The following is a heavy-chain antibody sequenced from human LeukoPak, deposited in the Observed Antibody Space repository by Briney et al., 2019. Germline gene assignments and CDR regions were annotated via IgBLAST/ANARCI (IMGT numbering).Heavy chain of an antibody. V-gene: IGHV6-1*01. Sequence: SQTLSLTCAISGDSVSSNSAAWNWLRQSPSRGLEWLGRTYYRSKWYNDYAVSVKSRITINPDTSKNQFSLQLNSVTPEDTAVYYCAREGAATFNSYYGMDVWGQGTTVTVSS. CDR3: AREGAATFNSYYGMDV. J-gene: IGHJ6*02. CDR1: GDSVSSNSAA. D-gene: IGHD2-15*01. CDR2: TYYRSKWYN.